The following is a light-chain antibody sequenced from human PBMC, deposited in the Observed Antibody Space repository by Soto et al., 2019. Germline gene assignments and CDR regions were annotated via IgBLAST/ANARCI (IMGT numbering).Light chain of an antibody. CDR3: QERSNWPYT. J-gene: IGKJ2*01. V-gene: IGKV3-11*01. Sequence: EIVLTQSPATLSLSPGERATLSCRASQSVSSYLAWYRQKPGQAPRLLIYDASKRAAGIPARFSGSGSGTDFALTISSLEPEDFAVYYCQERSNWPYTFGLGTKLEFK. CDR2: DAS. CDR1: QSVSSY.